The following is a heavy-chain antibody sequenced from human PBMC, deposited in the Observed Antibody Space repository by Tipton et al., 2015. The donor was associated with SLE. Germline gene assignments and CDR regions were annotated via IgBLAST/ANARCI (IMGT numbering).Heavy chain of an antibody. CDR2: IYNSGST. CDR3: ARVGNYDLDY. D-gene: IGHD3-3*01. J-gene: IGHJ4*02. Sequence: TLSLTCTVSGDSISSSSYYWAWIRQPPGKGLEWTGTIYNSGSTQYNPSLKSRLTISIDTSKNQLSLKLSSVTAADTAVYYCARVGNYDLDYWGQGTLVTVSS. CDR1: GDSISSSSYY. V-gene: IGHV4-39*07.